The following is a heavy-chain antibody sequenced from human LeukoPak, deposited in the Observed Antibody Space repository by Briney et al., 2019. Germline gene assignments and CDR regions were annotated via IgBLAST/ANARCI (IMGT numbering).Heavy chain of an antibody. CDR3: ARQPLTFGGVIAHPFDY. V-gene: IGHV4-59*08. Sequence: PSETLSLTRTVSGGSISSYYWSWIRQPPGKGLEWIGYIYYSGSTNYNPSLKSRVTISVDTSKNQFSLKLSSVTAADTAVYYCARQPLTFGGVIAHPFDYWGQGTLVTVSS. D-gene: IGHD3-16*02. CDR2: IYYSGST. CDR1: GGSISSYY. J-gene: IGHJ4*02.